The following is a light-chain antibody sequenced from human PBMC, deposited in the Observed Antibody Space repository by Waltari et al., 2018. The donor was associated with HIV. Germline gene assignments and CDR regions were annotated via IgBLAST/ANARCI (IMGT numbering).Light chain of an antibody. Sequence: QSALTQPRSVSGSPGQSVTISCTGTSSDVGGFNSVSWYHQHPGKAPKLMVYDVTKRPSGVPDRFSGSKSGNTASLTISGLQADDEADYYCCSYAGNYTVIFGGRTKLTVL. V-gene: IGLV2-11*01. CDR1: SSDVGGFNS. CDR2: DVT. CDR3: CSYAGNYTVI. J-gene: IGLJ2*01.